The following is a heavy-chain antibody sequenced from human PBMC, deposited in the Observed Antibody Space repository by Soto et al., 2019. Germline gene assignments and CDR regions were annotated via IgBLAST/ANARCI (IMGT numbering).Heavy chain of an antibody. Sequence: EVQLVETGGGLIQPGGSLRLSCAASGITVSTNYMSWVRQAPGKGLEWVSVIYSDGKTFYADSVKGRFTISRDNSQNTGSLQRNSPRAGGTAGFYCGGDGGGGYYDSSGYMAVWGQGTLVTVSS. CDR1: GITVSTNY. D-gene: IGHD3-22*01. CDR2: IYSDGKT. J-gene: IGHJ4*02. CDR3: GGDGGGGYYDSSGYMAV. V-gene: IGHV3-53*02.